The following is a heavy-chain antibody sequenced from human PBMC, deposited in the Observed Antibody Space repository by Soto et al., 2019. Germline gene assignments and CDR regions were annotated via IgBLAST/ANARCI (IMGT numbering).Heavy chain of an antibody. CDR3: ARVPRGYYYDSSGYYDYWYFDL. CDR2: ISYDGSNK. Sequence: QVQLVESGGGVVQPGRSLRLSCAASGFTFSSYAMHWVRQAPGKGLEWVAVISYDGSNKYYADSVKGRFIISRDNSKNTLYLQMNSLRAEDTAVYYCARVPRGYYYDSSGYYDYWYFDLWGRGTLVTVSS. CDR1: GFTFSSYA. J-gene: IGHJ2*01. V-gene: IGHV3-30-3*01. D-gene: IGHD3-22*01.